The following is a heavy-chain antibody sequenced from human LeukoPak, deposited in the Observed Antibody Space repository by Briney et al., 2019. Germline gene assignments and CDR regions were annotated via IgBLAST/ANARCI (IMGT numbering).Heavy chain of an antibody. D-gene: IGHD6-19*01. CDR1: GFTFSSYG. J-gene: IGHJ4*02. Sequence: PGRSLRLSCAASGFTFSSYGMHWVRQAPGKGLEWVAVISYDGSNKYYADSVKGRFTISRDNSKNTLYLQINSLRAEDTAVYYCAKGLVDKMSSGWYYFDYWGQGTLVTVSS. CDR3: AKGLVDKMSSGWYYFDY. V-gene: IGHV3-30*18. CDR2: ISYDGSNK.